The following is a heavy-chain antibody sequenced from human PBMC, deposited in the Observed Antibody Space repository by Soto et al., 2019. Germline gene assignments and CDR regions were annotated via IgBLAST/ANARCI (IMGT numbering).Heavy chain of an antibody. CDR2: ISFDGSDK. Sequence: HPGGSLRLSCAASGFSFNDYAMHWVRQAPGKGLEWVAVISFDGSDKNYADPVQGRFTISRDNSKSTLYLRMNSLGTEDTAIYYCARDQGRTITRGDWFDPWGQGILVTVSS. V-gene: IGHV3-30-3*01. CDR1: GFSFNDYA. J-gene: IGHJ5*02. CDR3: ARDQGRTITRGDWFDP. D-gene: IGHD4-4*01.